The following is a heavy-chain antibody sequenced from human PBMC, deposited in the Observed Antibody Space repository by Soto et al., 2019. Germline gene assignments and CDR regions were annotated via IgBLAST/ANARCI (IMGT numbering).Heavy chain of an antibody. D-gene: IGHD5-12*01. CDR2: FDPEDGET. CDR3: ATSRQAVAPR. Sequence: ASVKVSCKASGGTFSSYRINWVRQAPGQGLEWMGGFDPEDGETIYAQKFQGRVTMTEDTSTDTAYMELSSLRSEDTAVYYCATSRQAVAPRWGQGTLVTVSS. J-gene: IGHJ4*02. CDR1: GGTFSSYR. V-gene: IGHV1-24*01.